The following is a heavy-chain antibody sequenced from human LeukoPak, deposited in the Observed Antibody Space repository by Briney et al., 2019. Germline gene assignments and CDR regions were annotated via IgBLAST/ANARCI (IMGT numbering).Heavy chain of an antibody. V-gene: IGHV4-59*01. Sequence: ETLSLTCIVSGGSISNYYWSWIRQPPGKGLEYIGYIYYSGSTSYNPSLKSRVTISVDMSKNQFSLKLSSVTAADTAVYYCARGGNCSGGSCYSDRGWFDPWGQGTLVTVSS. D-gene: IGHD2-15*01. CDR3: ARGGNCSGGSCYSDRGWFDP. CDR2: IYYSGST. CDR1: GGSISNYY. J-gene: IGHJ5*02.